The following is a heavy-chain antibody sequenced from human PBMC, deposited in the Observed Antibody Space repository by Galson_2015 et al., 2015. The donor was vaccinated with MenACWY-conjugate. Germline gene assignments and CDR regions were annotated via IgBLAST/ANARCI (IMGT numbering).Heavy chain of an antibody. CDR3: ARGDYYAYSFDS. CDR1: GVTFSNYY. Sequence: ALRLSCASAGVTFSNYYMHWGRQAPGEGVVWGSRLIGDGQSTNYADSVKGRFSISRDNVKNTLYLQMNSLTAEDTAVYYCARGDYYAYSFDSWGQGTLVTVSS. V-gene: IGHV3-74*01. CDR2: LIGDGQST. J-gene: IGHJ4*02. D-gene: IGHD3-10*01.